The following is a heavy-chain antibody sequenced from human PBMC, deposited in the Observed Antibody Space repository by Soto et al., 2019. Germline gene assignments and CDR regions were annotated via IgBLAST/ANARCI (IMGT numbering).Heavy chain of an antibody. V-gene: IGHV4-59*01. CDR2: IYYRGST. Sequence: SETLSLTCTVSGGSISSYYWSWIRQPPGKGLEWIGYIYYRGSTNYNPSLKSRVTISVDTSKNQFSLKLSSVTAADTAVYYCARDQTSSYMDVWGKGTTVTVSS. J-gene: IGHJ6*03. D-gene: IGHD2-2*01. CDR3: ARDQTSSYMDV. CDR1: GGSISSYY.